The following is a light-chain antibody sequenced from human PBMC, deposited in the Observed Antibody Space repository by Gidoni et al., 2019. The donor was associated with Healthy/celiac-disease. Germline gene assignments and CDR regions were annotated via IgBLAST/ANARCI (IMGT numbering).Light chain of an antibody. Sequence: IVMTQSPLSLPVTHGEPASISCRSSQCLLHSNGYNYLDWYLQKPGQSPQLLIYLGSNRASGVPDRFSGSGSGTDFTLKISRVEAEDVGVYYCMQALQTPLTFGGGTKVEIK. V-gene: IGKV2-28*01. CDR2: LGS. J-gene: IGKJ4*01. CDR3: MQALQTPLT. CDR1: QCLLHSNGYNY.